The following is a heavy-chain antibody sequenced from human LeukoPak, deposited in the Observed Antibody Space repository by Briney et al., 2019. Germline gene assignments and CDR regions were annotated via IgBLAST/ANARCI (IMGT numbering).Heavy chain of an antibody. J-gene: IGHJ4*02. CDR2: IYHSGST. CDR3: AGVIGNYDGRLDY. CDR1: GYSISSGYF. Sequence: SETLSLTCTVSGYSISSGYFWGWIRQPPGKGLEWIGSIYHSGSTSYNPSLKSRLTISLDTSRNRFSLKLTSVTAADTATYYCAGVIGNYDGRLDYWGQGTLVTVSS. D-gene: IGHD1-7*01. V-gene: IGHV4-38-2*02.